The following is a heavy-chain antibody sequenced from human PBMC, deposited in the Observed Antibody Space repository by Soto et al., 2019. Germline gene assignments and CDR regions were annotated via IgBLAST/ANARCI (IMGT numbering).Heavy chain of an antibody. V-gene: IGHV3-48*04. CDR3: SRVPNRYGVYAFVI. CDR1: GFTFSSYS. Sequence: GGSLRLSCAASGFTFSSYSMNWVRQAPGKGLEWVSYIRSSSSTIYYADSVKGRFTISRDNAKNSLYLQMNSLRAEYTAVYYYSRVPNRYGVYAFVIWGQGSMVTVS. J-gene: IGHJ3*02. D-gene: IGHD2-8*01. CDR2: IRSSSSTI.